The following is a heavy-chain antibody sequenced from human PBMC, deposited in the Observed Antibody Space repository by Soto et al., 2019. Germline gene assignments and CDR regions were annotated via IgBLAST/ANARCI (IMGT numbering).Heavy chain of an antibody. CDR2: MYFGGSF. CDR3: ARSYYDSTGFAVDT. D-gene: IGHD3-22*01. J-gene: IGHJ5*02. Sequence: QMQLQASGPGLVKPSETLSLTCNVSGASVSHGYWSWIRQPPGKALEWIGFMYFGGSFNYNPSLTSRATISVEPSKNQFSMKLTSVPASDTAVYYCARSYYDSTGFAVDTCGQGTLVTVSS. V-gene: IGHV4-59*02. CDR1: GASVSHGY.